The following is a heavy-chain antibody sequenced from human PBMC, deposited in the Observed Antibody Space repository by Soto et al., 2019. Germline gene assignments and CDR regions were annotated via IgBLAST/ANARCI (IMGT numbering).Heavy chain of an antibody. D-gene: IGHD1-26*01. V-gene: IGHV3-11*06. Sequence: ESGGGLVKPGGSLRLSCAASGFTFSDYYMSWIRQAPGKGLEWVSYISSSSSYTNYADSVKGRFTISRDNAKNSLYLQMNSLRAEDTAVYYCARDGSYHAFDIWGQGTMVTVSS. CDR1: GFTFSDYY. J-gene: IGHJ3*02. CDR2: ISSSSSYT. CDR3: ARDGSYHAFDI.